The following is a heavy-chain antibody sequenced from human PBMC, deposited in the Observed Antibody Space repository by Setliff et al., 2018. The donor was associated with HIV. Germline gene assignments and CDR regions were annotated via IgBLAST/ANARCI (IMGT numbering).Heavy chain of an antibody. CDR3: AREHRLCSGERCVLPDY. J-gene: IGHJ4*02. D-gene: IGHD2-15*01. CDR1: QYTFTTYW. CDR2: IYPGDSDV. V-gene: IGHV5-51*01. Sequence: GESLKISCKGSQYTFTTYWIGWVRQVPGEGLEWMAIIYPGDSDVRYNPSFQGQVTVSVDKSINTAYLQWSSLKASDTATYYCAREHRLCSGERCVLPDYWGQGTLVTVSS.